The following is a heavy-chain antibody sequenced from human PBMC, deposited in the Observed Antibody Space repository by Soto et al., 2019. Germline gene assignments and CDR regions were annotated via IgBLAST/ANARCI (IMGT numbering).Heavy chain of an antibody. CDR2: IFTDGST. Sequence: EVQLVDSGGGLIQPGGSLRLSCGVSGFTVSGNSMSWVRQAPGKGLEWVSYIFTDGSTYYADSVRGRFTISRDTSKNTPFLQMNNLRAEETAVYYCAREGGSGTGMAGTQDYYYYYGMDVWGQGTPGTVSS. V-gene: IGHV3-53*01. D-gene: IGHD6-19*01. CDR1: GFTVSGNS. J-gene: IGHJ6*02. CDR3: AREGGSGTGMAGTQDYYYYYGMDV.